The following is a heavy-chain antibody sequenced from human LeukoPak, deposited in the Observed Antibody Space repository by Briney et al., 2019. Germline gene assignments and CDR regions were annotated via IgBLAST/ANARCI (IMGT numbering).Heavy chain of an antibody. CDR2: FNPGNGDT. Sequence: ASVKVSCKASGYIFTNYAVQWVRQAPGQRLEWLGWFNPGNGDTRYSQKFQGRVTITSDTSATTAYMELNSLTAEDTAVCYCSRDRWHCPVNCDSVYYYSLDVWGQGTTVTVSS. CDR1: GYIFTNYA. D-gene: IGHD1-20*01. CDR3: SRDRWHCPVNCDSVYYYSLDV. J-gene: IGHJ6*02. V-gene: IGHV1-3*01.